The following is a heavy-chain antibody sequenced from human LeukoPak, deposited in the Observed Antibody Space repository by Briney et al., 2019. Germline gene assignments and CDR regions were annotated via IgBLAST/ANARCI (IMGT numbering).Heavy chain of an antibody. CDR1: GYTFTGYY. Sequence: ASVKVSCKASGYTFTGYYMHWVRQAPGQGLEWVGWINPNSGGTNYAQKFQGWVTMTRDTSISTAYMELSRLRSDDTAVYYCARPSDSRAFDIWGQGTMVTVSS. D-gene: IGHD2-21*02. CDR2: INPNSGGT. V-gene: IGHV1-2*04. J-gene: IGHJ3*02. CDR3: ARPSDSRAFDI.